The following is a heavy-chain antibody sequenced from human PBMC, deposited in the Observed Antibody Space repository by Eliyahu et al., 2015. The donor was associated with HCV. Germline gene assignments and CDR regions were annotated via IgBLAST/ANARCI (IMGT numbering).Heavy chain of an antibody. D-gene: IGHD2-15*01. V-gene: IGHV4-34*01. Sequence: QVQLQQWGAGLLKPSETLSLTCAVYGGSLSDHYWSWIRQSPGKGLEWIGEIHHSGTTNSNPSLKSPVAISVDTSKNQFSLKLNSVTAADTAVYYCARGPICSGGSCIPRAFDIWGQGTMVTVSS. CDR1: GGSLSDHY. J-gene: IGHJ3*02. CDR3: ARGPICSGGSCIPRAFDI. CDR2: IHHSGTT.